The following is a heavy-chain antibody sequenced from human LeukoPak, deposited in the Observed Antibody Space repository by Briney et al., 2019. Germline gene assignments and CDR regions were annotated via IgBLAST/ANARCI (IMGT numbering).Heavy chain of an antibody. J-gene: IGHJ4*02. CDR1: GGSISSSSYY. Sequence: SETLSLTCTVSGGSISSSSYYWGWIRQPPGKGLEWIGSIYYSGSTYYNPSLKSRVTISVDTSKNQFSLKLSSVTAADTAVYYCARIGNRIAAAGRTDYWGQGTLVTVSS. V-gene: IGHV4-39*07. D-gene: IGHD6-13*01. CDR3: ARIGNRIAAAGRTDY. CDR2: IYYSGST.